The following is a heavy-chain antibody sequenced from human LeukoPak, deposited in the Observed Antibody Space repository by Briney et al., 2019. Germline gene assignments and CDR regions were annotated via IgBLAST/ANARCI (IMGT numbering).Heavy chain of an antibody. CDR2: SHYSGNS. CDR3: ARDRGYYGSGSYSTYYYYGMDV. Sequence: TETLSLTCTVSGDSITSYSWSWIRQPPGKALQWIGFSHYSGNSNYNPPLKSRVTMSVDMSRNQVSLRLSSVTAADTAVYYCARDRGYYGSGSYSTYYYYGMDVWGQGTTVTVSS. J-gene: IGHJ6*02. CDR1: GDSITSYS. V-gene: IGHV4-59*01. D-gene: IGHD3-10*01.